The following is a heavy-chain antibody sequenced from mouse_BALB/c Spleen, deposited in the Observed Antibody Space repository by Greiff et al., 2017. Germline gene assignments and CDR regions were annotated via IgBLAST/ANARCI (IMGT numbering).Heavy chain of an antibody. V-gene: IGHV5-6-2*01. CDR3: ARHYDYDGAWFAY. CDR2: INSNGGST. J-gene: IGHJ3*01. CDR1: GFTFSSYY. D-gene: IGHD2-4*01. Sequence: DVMLVESGGGLVKLGGSLKLSCAASGFTFSSYYMSWVRQTPEKRLELVAAINSNGGSTYYPDTVKGRFTISRDNAKNTLYLQMSSLKSEDTALYYCARHYDYDGAWFAYWGQGTLVTVSA.